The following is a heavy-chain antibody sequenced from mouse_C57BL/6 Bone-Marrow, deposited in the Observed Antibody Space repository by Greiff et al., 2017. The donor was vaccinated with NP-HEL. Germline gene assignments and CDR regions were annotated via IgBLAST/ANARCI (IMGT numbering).Heavy chain of an antibody. Sequence: VQLQQSGPELVKPGASVKISCKASGYSFTSYYIHWVKQRPGQGLEWIGWIYPGSGNTKYNEKFKGKATLTADTSSSTAYMQLSSLTSEDSAVYYCARGYDGYYSWFAYWGQGTLVTVSA. V-gene: IGHV1-66*01. CDR2: IYPGSGNT. J-gene: IGHJ3*01. D-gene: IGHD2-3*01. CDR1: GYSFTSYY. CDR3: ARGYDGYYSWFAY.